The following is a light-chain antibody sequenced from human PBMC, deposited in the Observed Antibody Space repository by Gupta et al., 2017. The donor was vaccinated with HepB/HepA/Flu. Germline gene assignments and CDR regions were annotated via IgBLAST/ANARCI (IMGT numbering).Light chain of an antibody. CDR2: DAS. CDR3: QHRADGHPTWT. J-gene: IGKJ1*01. Sequence: EIVLTQSPATLSLSPGEGATLSCRASQSVSIYLAWYQQKPGQAPRLLMYDASKRATGITARFSGSGEGTDFNLTISSREPEDFAVYYCQHRADGHPTWTFGQGTKVEIK. CDR1: QSVSIY. V-gene: IGKV3-11*01.